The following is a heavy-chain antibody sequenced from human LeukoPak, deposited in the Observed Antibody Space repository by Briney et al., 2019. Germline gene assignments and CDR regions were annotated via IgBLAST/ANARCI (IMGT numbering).Heavy chain of an antibody. Sequence: GGSLRLSCSASGFTFTTYGMHWVRQAPGKGLEWVAFIYYDGSNIYYADYVKGRFTISRDISKNTLYLQMDSLRAEDTAIYYCARDWKTNSFDYWGQGTLVTVSS. CDR1: GFTFTTYG. V-gene: IGHV3-33*08. CDR2: IYYDGSNI. D-gene: IGHD1-1*01. J-gene: IGHJ4*02. CDR3: ARDWKTNSFDY.